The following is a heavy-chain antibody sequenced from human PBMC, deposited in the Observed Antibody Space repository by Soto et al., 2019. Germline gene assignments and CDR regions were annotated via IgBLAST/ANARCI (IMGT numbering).Heavy chain of an antibody. CDR2: ISGSGGST. Sequence: PWGSLRLSCAASGFTFSSYAMSWVRQAPGKGLEWVSVISGSGGSTHYADSVKGRSTISRDNSKNTLYLQVNSLRAEDTAVYYCAKEADISGYHPDYWGQGTQVTVS. CDR3: AKEADISGYHPDY. V-gene: IGHV3-23*01. CDR1: GFTFSSYA. J-gene: IGHJ4*02. D-gene: IGHD3-22*01.